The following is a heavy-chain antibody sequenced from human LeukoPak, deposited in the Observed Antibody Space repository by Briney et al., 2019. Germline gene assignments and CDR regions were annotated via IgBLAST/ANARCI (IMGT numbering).Heavy chain of an antibody. V-gene: IGHV4-34*12. Sequence: SQTLSLTCAVYGGSFSGYYWAWIRQPPGKTLEWIANIFYSGSTYYNLSLRSRVTISVDTSRNEISLKLSSVAATDTAIYYCARHVENLEGSGSYGYFDSWGRGTLVTVSS. CDR2: IFYSGST. CDR3: ARHVENLEGSGSYGYFDS. D-gene: IGHD1-26*01. J-gene: IGHJ4*02. CDR1: GGSFSGYY.